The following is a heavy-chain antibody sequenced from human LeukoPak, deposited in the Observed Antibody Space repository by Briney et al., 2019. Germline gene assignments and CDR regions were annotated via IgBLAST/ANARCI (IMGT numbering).Heavy chain of an antibody. V-gene: IGHV3-9*01. D-gene: IGHD6-19*01. J-gene: IGHJ4*02. Sequence: GGSLRLSCAASGFTFDDYAMHWVRQAPGKGLEWVSGISWNSGSIGYADSVKGRFTISRDNAKNSLYLQMNSLRAEDTALYYCAKDHWYSSGWYDYWGQGTLVTVSS. CDR1: GFTFDDYA. CDR3: AKDHWYSSGWYDY. CDR2: ISWNSGSI.